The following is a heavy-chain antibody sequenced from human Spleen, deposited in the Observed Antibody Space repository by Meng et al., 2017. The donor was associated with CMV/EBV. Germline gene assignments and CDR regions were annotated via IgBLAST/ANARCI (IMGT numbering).Heavy chain of an antibody. D-gene: IGHD3-3*01. CDR3: AREREELITTFGVATSSRYGMDV. J-gene: IGHJ6*02. CDR2: IDYDGVNY. CDR1: GFRFRTYD. Sequence: GGSLRLSCGTSGFRFRTYDMHWIRQTPGKGLEWLATIDYDGVNYNHADSVKGRFTISRDNSKNTLYLQMNSLRAEDTAVYYCAREREELITTFGVATSSRYGMDVWGQGTTVTVSS. V-gene: IGHV3-30*02.